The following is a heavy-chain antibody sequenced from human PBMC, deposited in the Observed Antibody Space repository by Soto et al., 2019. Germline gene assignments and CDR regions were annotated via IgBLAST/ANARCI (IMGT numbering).Heavy chain of an antibody. CDR3: ARDDTRRNNDFWSGHYTTDAFDI. V-gene: IGHV3-7*01. CDR1: GFTFSRYW. D-gene: IGHD3-3*01. CDR2: IKQDGREK. Sequence: EVQLVESGGGLVQPGGSLRLSCAASGFTFSRYWMSWVRQAPGKGLEWVANIKQDGREKYYVESVKGRFTISRDNAKNSLYLQMNSLRAEDTAVYYCARDDTRRNNDFWSGHYTTDAFDIWGQGRMVTVSS. J-gene: IGHJ3*02.